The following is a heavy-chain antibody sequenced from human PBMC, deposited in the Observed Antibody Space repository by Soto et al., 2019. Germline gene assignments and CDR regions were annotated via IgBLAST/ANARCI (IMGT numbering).Heavy chain of an antibody. V-gene: IGHV2-5*02. CDR1: GFSLSTIGVG. J-gene: IGHJ6*02. CDR2: IYWDDDK. CDR3: VQSRCGGDCLQSYSSLSYYGLDV. D-gene: IGHD2-21*02. Sequence: QITLKESGPTLVKPTQTLTLTCTFSGFSLSTIGVGVGWIRQPPGKALEWLALIYWDDDKRYSPSLKSRLTVTQDTSKNQVVLTITNMDPVDTATYYCVQSRCGGDCLQSYSSLSYYGLDVWGQGTTVTVSS.